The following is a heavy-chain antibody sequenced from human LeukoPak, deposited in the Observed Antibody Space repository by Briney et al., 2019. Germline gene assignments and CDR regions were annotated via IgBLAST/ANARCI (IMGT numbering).Heavy chain of an antibody. J-gene: IGHJ4*02. CDR3: VFQVQGVVR. CDR1: GFTFSSYV. Sequence: GGSLRLSCSASGFTFSSYVMHWVRQAPGKGPQYVSGISGDGAYTYYADSVKGRFTISRDNSKNTLYVQMTSLRAEDTAVYYCVFQVQGVVRWGQGTLVTVSS. V-gene: IGHV3-64*05. CDR2: ISGDGAYT. D-gene: IGHD3-3*01.